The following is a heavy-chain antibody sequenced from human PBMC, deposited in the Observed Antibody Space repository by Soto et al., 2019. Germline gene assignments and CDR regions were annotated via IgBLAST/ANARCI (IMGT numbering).Heavy chain of an antibody. J-gene: IGHJ6*02. CDR1: GDTFSSYA. Sequence: ASVKVSCKASGDTFSSYAISWVRQAPGKGLEWMGKIIPTFGRTNYAKKFQGRLTISADDSTSTAYMELTSLESDDTAVYYCARDSLSSFAMDVWGQGTTVTVSS. V-gene: IGHV1-69*13. CDR2: IIPTFGRT. D-gene: IGHD3-10*02. CDR3: ARDSLSSFAMDV.